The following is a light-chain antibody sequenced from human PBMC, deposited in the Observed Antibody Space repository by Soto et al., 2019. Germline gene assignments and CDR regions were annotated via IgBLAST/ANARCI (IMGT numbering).Light chain of an antibody. Sequence: QSVLTQPASVSGSPGQSITISCTGSSSNVGAYNYVSWYQQHPGKAPKLIISDVSNRPSGVSNRFSGSKSGTTASLTISGLQAEDEADYYCSSYTSSSTVVFGGGTKLTVL. CDR1: SSNVGAYNY. J-gene: IGLJ2*01. CDR3: SSYTSSSTVV. V-gene: IGLV2-14*01. CDR2: DVS.